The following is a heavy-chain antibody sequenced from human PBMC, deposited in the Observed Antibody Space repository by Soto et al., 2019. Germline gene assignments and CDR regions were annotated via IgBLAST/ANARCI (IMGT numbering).Heavy chain of an antibody. CDR3: TRDLWGYCGTDCYPLDV. J-gene: IGHJ6*02. CDR1: GGTISRYY. CDR2: MYNTGST. V-gene: IGHV4-59*01. Sequence: QVQLQESGPGLVKPSETLSLTCTVSGGTISRYYWSWIRQPPGKGLEWIGYMYNTGSTVYNSSFKCRVTISVDTSKNQFSLKLNSVTAADTAVYYCTRDLWGYCGTDCYPLDVWGQGTTVTVSS. D-gene: IGHD2-21*02.